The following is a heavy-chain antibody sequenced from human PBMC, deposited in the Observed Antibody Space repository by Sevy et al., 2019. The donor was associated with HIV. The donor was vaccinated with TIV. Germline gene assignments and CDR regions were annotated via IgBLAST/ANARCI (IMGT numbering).Heavy chain of an antibody. CDR1: GDSISSYF. CDR3: ARDSTIRPRVLDY. V-gene: IGHV4-59*01. J-gene: IGHJ4*02. CDR2: VYFTGNT. D-gene: IGHD6-6*01. Sequence: SETLSLTCSVSGDSISSYFWTWVRQSPGKGLEWIGNVYFTGNTDYSHSLKSRVTLSLDTSKSQFSLTLKSVTAADTAIYFCARDSTIRPRVLDYWGQGTLVTVSS.